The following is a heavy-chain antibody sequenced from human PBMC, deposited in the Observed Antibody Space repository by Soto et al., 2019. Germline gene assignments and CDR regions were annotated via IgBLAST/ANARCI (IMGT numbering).Heavy chain of an antibody. CDR1: GGSFSGCY. Sequence: QVQLQQWGAGLLKPSETLSLTCAVYGGSFSGCYWSWIRQPPGKGLEWIGEINHRGSTNYSPSLKSRVTIPVDTSKNQFSLKLNSVTAADTAVYYCARGDILTGYTTWGQGTLVTVSS. D-gene: IGHD3-9*01. V-gene: IGHV4-34*01. J-gene: IGHJ5*02. CDR2: INHRGST. CDR3: ARGDILTGYTT.